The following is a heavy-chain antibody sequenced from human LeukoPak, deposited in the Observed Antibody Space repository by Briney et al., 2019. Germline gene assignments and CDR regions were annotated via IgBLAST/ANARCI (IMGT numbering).Heavy chain of an antibody. CDR2: INWNGGST. Sequence: GGSLRLSCAASGFTFDDYGMSWVRQAPGKGLEWVSGINWNGGSTGYADSVKGRFTISRDNAKNSLYLQMNSLRAEDTALYYCASLSSGWLHWAAFDIGGQGTMVTVSS. D-gene: IGHD6-19*01. J-gene: IGHJ3*02. V-gene: IGHV3-20*04. CDR1: GFTFDDYG. CDR3: ASLSSGWLHWAAFDI.